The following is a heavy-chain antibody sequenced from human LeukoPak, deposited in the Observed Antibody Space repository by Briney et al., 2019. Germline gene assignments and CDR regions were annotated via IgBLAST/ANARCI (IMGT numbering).Heavy chain of an antibody. Sequence: GGSLRLSCAASGFTFSSYAMSLVRQAPGKGLEWVSAISGSGGSTYYADSVKGRFTISRDNSKNTLYLQMNSLRAEDTAVYYCAKPKHIVLVIGWFDPWGQGTLVTVSS. CDR2: ISGSGGST. CDR1: GFTFSSYA. CDR3: AKPKHIVLVIGWFDP. V-gene: IGHV3-23*01. D-gene: IGHD2-21*01. J-gene: IGHJ5*02.